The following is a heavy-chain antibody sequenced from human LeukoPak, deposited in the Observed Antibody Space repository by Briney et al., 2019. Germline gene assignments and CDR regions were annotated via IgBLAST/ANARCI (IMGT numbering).Heavy chain of an antibody. Sequence: ASVKVSCNASGYTFTSYGISWVRQAPGQGLEWMGWISAYNGNTNYAQKLQGRVTMTTDTSTSTAYMELRSLRSDDTAVYYCARDRELEQHFGFDYWGQGTLVTVSS. CDR1: GYTFTSYG. J-gene: IGHJ4*02. V-gene: IGHV1-18*01. CDR3: ARDRELEQHFGFDY. CDR2: ISAYNGNT. D-gene: IGHD1/OR15-1a*01.